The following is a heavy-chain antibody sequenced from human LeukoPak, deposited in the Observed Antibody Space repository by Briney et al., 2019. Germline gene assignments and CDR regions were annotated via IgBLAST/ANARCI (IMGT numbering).Heavy chain of an antibody. CDR1: GFTFSNAW. D-gene: IGHD3-3*01. CDR3: TTRSVLFGVVTKNYFDY. CDR2: IKSKTDGGTT. J-gene: IGHJ4*02. V-gene: IGHV3-15*01. Sequence: GGSLRLSCAASGFTFSNAWMSWVRQAPGKGLEWVGRIKSKTDGGTTDYAAPVKGRFTISRDDSKNTLYLQMNSLKTEDTAVYYCTTRSVLFGVVTKNYFDYWGQGTLVTVSS.